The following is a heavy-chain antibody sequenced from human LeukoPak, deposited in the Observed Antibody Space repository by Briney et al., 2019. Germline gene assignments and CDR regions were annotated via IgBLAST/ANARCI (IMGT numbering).Heavy chain of an antibody. CDR2: IYTSGST. V-gene: IGHV4-4*07. J-gene: IGHJ4*02. D-gene: IGHD3-22*01. Sequence: PSETLSLTCSVSGGSIRNYFWSWIRQPAGKGVEWIGRIYTSGSTDYNPSLRSRVTMSVDTSRNQFSLKLTSMTAEDTAVYYCARESKSYDGSGFYHDYWGQGTLVAVSS. CDR1: GGSIRNYF. CDR3: ARESKSYDGSGFYHDY.